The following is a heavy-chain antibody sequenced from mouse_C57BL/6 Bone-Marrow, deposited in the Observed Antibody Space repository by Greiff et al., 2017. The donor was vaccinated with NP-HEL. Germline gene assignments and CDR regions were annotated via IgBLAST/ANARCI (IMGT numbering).Heavy chain of an antibody. Sequence: VQLQQSGPELVKPGASVKIPCKASGYTFTDYNMDWVKQSHGKSLEWIGDINPNNGGTIYNQKFKGKATLTVDKSSSTAYMELRSLTSEDTAVYYCARGYYGSNYYAMDYWGQGTSVTVSS. V-gene: IGHV1-18*01. CDR3: ARGYYGSNYYAMDY. J-gene: IGHJ4*01. CDR2: INPNNGGT. D-gene: IGHD1-1*01. CDR1: GYTFTDYN.